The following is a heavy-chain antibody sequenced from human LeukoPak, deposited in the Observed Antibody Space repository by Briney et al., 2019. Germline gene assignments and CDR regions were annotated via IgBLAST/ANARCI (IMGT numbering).Heavy chain of an antibody. Sequence: ASVKVSCKASGYTFTSYGISWVRQAPGQGLEWMGWISAYNGNTNYAQKLQCRVTITTDTSTSTAYMELRSLRSDDTAVYYCARAGSYDILTYYYYGMDVWGQGTTVTVSS. V-gene: IGHV1-18*01. CDR1: GYTFTSYG. CDR2: ISAYNGNT. J-gene: IGHJ6*02. CDR3: ARAGSYDILTYYYYGMDV. D-gene: IGHD3-9*01.